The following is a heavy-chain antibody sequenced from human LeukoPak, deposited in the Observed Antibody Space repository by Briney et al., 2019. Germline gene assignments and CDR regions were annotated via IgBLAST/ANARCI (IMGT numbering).Heavy chain of an antibody. J-gene: IGHJ2*01. V-gene: IGHV3-74*01. D-gene: IGHD4-23*01. CDR2: IKSDGTST. CDR1: GFTFSSYW. Sequence: GGSLRLSCAASGFTFSSYWMQWVRQAPGKGLVWVSRIKSDGTSTSYADSMKGRFTISRDNAKNTLYVQMNSLRAEDTAVYYCARAYGGNSDWYFDLWGRGTLVTVSS. CDR3: ARAYGGNSDWYFDL.